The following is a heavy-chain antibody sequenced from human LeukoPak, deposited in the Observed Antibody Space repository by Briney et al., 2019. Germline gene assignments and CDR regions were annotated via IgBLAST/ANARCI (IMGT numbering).Heavy chain of an antibody. V-gene: IGHV3-23*01. CDR1: VVIISSYA. D-gene: IGHD2/OR15-2a*01. CDR3: AKDRVSPGFNWFDP. CDR2: INGRGDNT. Sequence: GGSLRLSRPASVVIISSYAMSWVRQAPAKELAWVSAINGRGDNTYYADFVKGRFTISRDNSKSTVYIQMNSLRTEDTAVYYCAKDRVSPGFNWFDPWGQGTLVTVSS. J-gene: IGHJ5*02.